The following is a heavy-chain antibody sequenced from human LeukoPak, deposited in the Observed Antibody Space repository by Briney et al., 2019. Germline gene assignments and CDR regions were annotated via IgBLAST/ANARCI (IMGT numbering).Heavy chain of an antibody. CDR3: AKDQQSISYSP. V-gene: IGHV3-23*01. CDR2: ISGSGGST. J-gene: IGHJ5*02. CDR1: GFTFRSYA. D-gene: IGHD4-11*01. Sequence: GGSLRLSCAASGFTFRSYAMSWVRQAPGKGLEWVSTISGSGGSTYYADSVKGRFTISRDNSKNTLYLQMNSLRVEDTAIYTCAKDQQSISYSPWGQGTLVTVSS.